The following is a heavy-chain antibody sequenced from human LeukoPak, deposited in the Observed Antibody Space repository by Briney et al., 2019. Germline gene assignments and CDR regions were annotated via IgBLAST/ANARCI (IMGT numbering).Heavy chain of an antibody. CDR1: GFTFTNYA. CDR3: AKDRDEDGDYELVFDH. CDR2: FSSRGGST. Sequence: GGSLRLSCSASGFTFTNYAMSWVRQAPGKGLEWVSTFSSRGGSTYYADSVKGRFTPSRDNSKNTLYLQMDSLRGEDTAVYYCAKDRDEDGDYELVFDHWGQGALVTVSS. J-gene: IGHJ4*02. V-gene: IGHV3-23*01. D-gene: IGHD4-17*01.